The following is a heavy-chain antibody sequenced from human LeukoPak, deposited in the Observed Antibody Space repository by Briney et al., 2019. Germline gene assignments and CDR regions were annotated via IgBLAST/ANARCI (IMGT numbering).Heavy chain of an antibody. D-gene: IGHD4-23*01. V-gene: IGHV4-39*07. CDR2: IYYSGST. Sequence: PSETLSLTCTVSGDSIRSSSYYWGWTRQPPGKGLEWIGNIYYSGSTYYNPSLTSRVTISVDTSKNQFSLKLSSVTAADTAVYYCARVGVDDSGNIIKYFFDYWGQGTLVTVSS. J-gene: IGHJ4*02. CDR3: ARVGVDDSGNIIKYFFDY. CDR1: GDSIRSSSYY.